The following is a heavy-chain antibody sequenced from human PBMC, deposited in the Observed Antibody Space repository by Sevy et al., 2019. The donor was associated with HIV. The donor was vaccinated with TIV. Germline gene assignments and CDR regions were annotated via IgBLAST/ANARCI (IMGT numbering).Heavy chain of an antibody. J-gene: IGHJ4*01. V-gene: IGHV3-7*01. Sequence: GGSLRLSCSASGFAFSAYWMVWVRQGPGKGLEWVANIKQDGSEQNYVDSVEGRFTISRENGKNLLYLQMNDLRAEDTAVYYCARGGGFYGDYPFDYWGHGTLVTVSS. CDR1: GFAFSAYW. CDR3: ARGGGFYGDYPFDY. CDR2: IKQDGSEQ. D-gene: IGHD4-17*01.